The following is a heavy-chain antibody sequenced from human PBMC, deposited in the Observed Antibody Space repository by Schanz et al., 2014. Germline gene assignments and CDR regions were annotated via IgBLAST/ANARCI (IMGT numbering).Heavy chain of an antibody. Sequence: QVQLVESGGGLVKPGGSLRLSCAASGFIFNDYYMNWIRQAPGKGLEWLSYISRDGTTSYYADSVKGRFTISRDNAKNSLYLEMTSLRGEDTAVYYCARESRNWEAFDIWGQGTVVTVSS. CDR2: ISRDGTTS. D-gene: IGHD7-27*01. CDR3: ARESRNWEAFDI. J-gene: IGHJ3*02. V-gene: IGHV3-11*01. CDR1: GFIFNDYY.